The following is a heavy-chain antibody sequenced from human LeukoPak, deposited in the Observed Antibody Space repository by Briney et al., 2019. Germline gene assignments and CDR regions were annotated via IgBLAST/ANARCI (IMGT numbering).Heavy chain of an antibody. CDR2: TWYDGSNK. Sequence: GGSLRLSCAASGFTFSSYGMHWVRQAPGKGLEWVAVTWYDGSNKYYADSVKGRFTISRDNSKNTLYLQMNSLRAEDTAVYYCARDSVPAAIGAYNWFDPWGQGTLVTVSS. J-gene: IGHJ5*02. D-gene: IGHD2-2*01. V-gene: IGHV3-33*01. CDR1: GFTFSSYG. CDR3: ARDSVPAAIGAYNWFDP.